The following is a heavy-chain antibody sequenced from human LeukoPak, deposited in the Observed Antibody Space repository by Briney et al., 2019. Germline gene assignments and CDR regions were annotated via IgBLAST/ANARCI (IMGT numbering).Heavy chain of an antibody. D-gene: IGHD3-22*01. V-gene: IGHV1-2*06. J-gene: IGHJ4*02. CDR2: INPNSGGT. Sequence: ASVKVSCKASGYTFTGYYMHWVRQAPGQGLEWMGRINPNSGGTNYAQKFQGRVTMTRDTSISTAYMELSRLRSDGTAVYYCARSLTYYYDSSGYYFDYWGQGTLVTVSS. CDR3: ARSLTYYYDSSGYYFDY. CDR1: GYTFTGYY.